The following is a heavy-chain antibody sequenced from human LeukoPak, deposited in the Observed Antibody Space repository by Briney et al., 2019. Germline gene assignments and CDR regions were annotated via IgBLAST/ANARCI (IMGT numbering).Heavy chain of an antibody. CDR2: ISGSGGST. J-gene: IGHJ6*02. V-gene: IGHV3-23*01. Sequence: GGSLRLSCAASGFTFSSYAMSWVRQAPGKGLEWVSAISGSGGSTYYADSVKGRFTISRDNAKNSLYLQMNSLRAEDTAVYHCAREGVVNGMDVWGQGTTVTVSS. CDR3: AREGVVNGMDV. D-gene: IGHD2-15*01. CDR1: GFTFSSYA.